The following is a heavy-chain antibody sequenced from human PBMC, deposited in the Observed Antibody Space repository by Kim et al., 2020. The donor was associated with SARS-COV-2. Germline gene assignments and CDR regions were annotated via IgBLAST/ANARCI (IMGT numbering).Heavy chain of an antibody. D-gene: IGHD6-6*01. Sequence: SETLSLTCAVYGGSFSGYYWSWIRQPPGKGLEWIGEINHSGSTNYNPSLKSRVTISVDTSKNQFSLKLSSVTAADTAVYYCARLCYLPRHSSSKRYYFDYWGQGTLVTVSS. J-gene: IGHJ4*02. CDR2: INHSGST. V-gene: IGHV4-34*01. CDR3: ARLCYLPRHSSSKRYYFDY. CDR1: GGSFSGYY.